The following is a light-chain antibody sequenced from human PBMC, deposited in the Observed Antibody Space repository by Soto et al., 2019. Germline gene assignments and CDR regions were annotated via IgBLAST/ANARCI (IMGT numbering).Light chain of an antibody. CDR1: QSLLHSNGYNY. J-gene: IGKJ1*01. CDR3: MQALQGPPT. Sequence: IVMTQSPLSLPVTPGEPASISCRSSQSLLHSNGYNYLDWYLQKPGQSPQLLIYLGSNRASGVPDRFSGTGSGTDFTLKIIRVAAEDVGVYYCMQALQGPPTFGQGTKVDI. CDR2: LGS. V-gene: IGKV2-28*01.